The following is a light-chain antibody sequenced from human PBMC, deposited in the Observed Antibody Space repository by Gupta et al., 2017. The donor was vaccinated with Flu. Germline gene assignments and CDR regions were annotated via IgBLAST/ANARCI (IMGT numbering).Light chain of an antibody. CDR2: DDN. V-gene: IGLV3-10*01. J-gene: IGLJ3*02. CDR1: ALPKEY. CDR3: YSRDSSGDHRV. Sequence: SYELTQPPSVSVSPGQMARITCSGDALPKEYAYWYQQKSGQAPMLVIYDDNKRPSGIPERFSGSSSGTLATLTISGAQVEDEADYYCYSRDSSGDHRVFGGGTKLTVL.